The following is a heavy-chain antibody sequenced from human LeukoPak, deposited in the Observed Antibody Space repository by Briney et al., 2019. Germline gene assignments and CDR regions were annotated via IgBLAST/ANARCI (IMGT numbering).Heavy chain of an antibody. J-gene: IGHJ5*02. V-gene: IGHV3-30*04. CDR2: ISHDATE. CDR1: GFTIIGYA. Sequence: PGGSLRLSCAASGFTIIGYAMYWVRQAPGKGLEFVASISHDATERYRESVKGRFTISRVTSKNTVYLQMNTLRAEDSALYYCTRTGLGYRLGNGLDAWGQGTQVTVSS. D-gene: IGHD5-18*01. CDR3: TRTGLGYRLGNGLDA.